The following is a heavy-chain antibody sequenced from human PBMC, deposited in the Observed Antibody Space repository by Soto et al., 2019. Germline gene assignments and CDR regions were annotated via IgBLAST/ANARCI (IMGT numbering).Heavy chain of an antibody. Sequence: EVQLVESGGGLVQPGGSLRLSCAVFGSSFSSYWMHWVRQAPGKGLVWVSRIKSDGSSTTYADSVKGRFTISRDNAKNTLYLQMNSLRAEDTAVYYCARAMTYFDYWGQGTLVTVSS. V-gene: IGHV3-74*01. CDR3: ARAMTYFDY. CDR1: GSSFSSYW. CDR2: IKSDGSST. D-gene: IGHD2-21*02. J-gene: IGHJ4*02.